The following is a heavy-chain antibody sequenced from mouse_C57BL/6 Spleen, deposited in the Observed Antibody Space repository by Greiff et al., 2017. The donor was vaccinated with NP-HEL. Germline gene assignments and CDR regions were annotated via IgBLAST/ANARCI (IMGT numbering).Heavy chain of an antibody. CDR3: ARDYSNYGAWFAY. V-gene: IGHV1-80*01. J-gene: IGHJ3*01. D-gene: IGHD2-5*01. CDR1: GYAFSSYW. CDR2: IYPGDGDT. Sequence: VQVVESGAELVKPGASVKISCKASGYAFSSYWMNWVKQRPGKGLEWIGQIYPGDGDTNYNGKFKGKATLTADKSSSTAYMQLSSLTSEDSAVYFCARDYSNYGAWFAYWGQGTLVTVSA.